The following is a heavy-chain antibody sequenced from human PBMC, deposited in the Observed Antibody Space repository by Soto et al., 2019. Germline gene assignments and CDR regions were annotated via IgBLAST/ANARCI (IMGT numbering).Heavy chain of an antibody. CDR3: VTGDHADY. J-gene: IGHJ4*02. CDR2: IKHDGTER. Sequence: EVQLVGSGGALVRPGGSLRLSCAASGITTSTYWMGWFRQVPGRGLDWVATIKHDGTERYYMDSLKGRFTISRDNAINSLYLQMSSLRAEDTAVYFCVTGDHADYWGQGTLVTVSS. V-gene: IGHV3-7*03. CDR1: GITTSTYW. D-gene: IGHD3-10*01.